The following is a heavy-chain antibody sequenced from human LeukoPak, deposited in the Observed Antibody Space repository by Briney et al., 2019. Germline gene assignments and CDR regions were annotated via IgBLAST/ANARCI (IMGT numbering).Heavy chain of an antibody. CDR1: GLTFSSYA. Sequence: PGGSLRLSCAASGLTFSSYAMSWVRQAPGKGLDWVALIWDDGNNKYYADSVKGRFTISRDNSKNTLYLQMNSLRAEDTAVYYCARDNGEWRLNWFDHWGQGTLVTVSS. J-gene: IGHJ5*02. CDR2: IWDDGNNK. CDR3: ARDNGEWRLNWFDH. V-gene: IGHV3-33*08. D-gene: IGHD2-8*01.